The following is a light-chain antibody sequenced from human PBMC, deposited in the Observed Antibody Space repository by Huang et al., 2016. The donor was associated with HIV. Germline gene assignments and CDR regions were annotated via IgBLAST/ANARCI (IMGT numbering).Light chain of an antibody. V-gene: IGKV1-39*01. CDR3: EQSFSTPLIT. CDR1: QTISTY. Sequence: DIQMTQSPSSLSASVGHRVTITCRASQTISTYLNWYQQKPGTAPKLLIYAASSLQSGVPSRFSGSGSGTDFTLSISSVQPEDFATYYCEQSFSTPLITFGQGTRLEIK. CDR2: AAS. J-gene: IGKJ5*01.